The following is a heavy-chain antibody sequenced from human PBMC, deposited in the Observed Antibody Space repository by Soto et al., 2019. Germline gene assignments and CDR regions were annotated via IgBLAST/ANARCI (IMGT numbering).Heavy chain of an antibody. J-gene: IGHJ4*02. Sequence: QVQLVESGGGVVQPGRSLRLSCAASGFTFSSYGMHWVRQAPGKGLEWVAVISYDGSNKYYADSVKGRFTISRDNSKNTLYLQMNSLRAEDTAVYYCAKDPGNYDSSGYVDYWGQGTLVTVSS. D-gene: IGHD3-22*01. CDR1: GFTFSSYG. CDR3: AKDPGNYDSSGYVDY. V-gene: IGHV3-30*18. CDR2: ISYDGSNK.